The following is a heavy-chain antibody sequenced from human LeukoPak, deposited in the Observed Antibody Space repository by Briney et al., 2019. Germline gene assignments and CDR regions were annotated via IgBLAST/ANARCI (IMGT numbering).Heavy chain of an antibody. V-gene: IGHV1-8*01. D-gene: IGHD3-3*01. Sequence: GASVKVSCKASGYTFTSYDINWVRQATGQGLEWMGWMNPNSGNTGYAQKFQGRVNMTWNTSISTAYMELSSLRSEDTAVYYCARGRITIFGVVIIRYYFDYWGQGTLVTVSS. CDR3: ARGRITIFGVVIIRYYFDY. CDR2: MNPNSGNT. J-gene: IGHJ4*02. CDR1: GYTFTSYD.